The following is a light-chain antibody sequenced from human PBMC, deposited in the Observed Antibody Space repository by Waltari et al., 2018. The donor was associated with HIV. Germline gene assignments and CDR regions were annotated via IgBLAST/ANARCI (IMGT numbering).Light chain of an antibody. J-gene: IGLJ3*02. CDR1: PGAVNDDLY. CDR3: FLTYSAPLRV. CDR2: DAS. V-gene: IGLV7-46*01. Sequence: QTVVTQAPSLTVSPGGTVTLTFGSSPGAVNDDLYPYWFQQNPGQPPRALMYDASNKYACPHARFSGSLLGGKAARTLSGAQPEDEADYYCFLTYSAPLRVFGGGTKLTVL.